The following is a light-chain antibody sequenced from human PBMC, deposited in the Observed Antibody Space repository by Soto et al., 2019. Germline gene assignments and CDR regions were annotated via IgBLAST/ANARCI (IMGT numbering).Light chain of an antibody. CDR2: DNN. CDR3: GTWDSSLSAGV. CDR1: SSNIGNNY. V-gene: IGLV1-51*01. Sequence: QSVLTQPPSVSAAPGQKVTISCSGSSSNIGNNYVSRYQQLPGTAPKLLIYDNNKRPSGIPDRFSGSKSGTSATLGITGLQTGDEADYYCGTWDSSLSAGVFGGGTKFTVL. J-gene: IGLJ2*01.